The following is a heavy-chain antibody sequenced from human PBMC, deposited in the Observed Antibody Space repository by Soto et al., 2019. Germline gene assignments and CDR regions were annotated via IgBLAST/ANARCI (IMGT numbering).Heavy chain of an antibody. V-gene: IGHV3-23*01. CDR2: ISGSGGST. D-gene: IGHD6-19*01. CDR1: GFTFSSYA. Sequence: EVQLLESGGGLVQPGGSLRLSCAASGFTFSSYAMRWVRQAPGKGLEWVSAISGSGGSTYYADSVKGRFTISRDNSKNTLYLQMNSLRAEDTAGYDCAKHVHSVCYYYYMDVWGKGTTVTVSS. J-gene: IGHJ6*03. CDR3: AKHVHSVCYYYYMDV.